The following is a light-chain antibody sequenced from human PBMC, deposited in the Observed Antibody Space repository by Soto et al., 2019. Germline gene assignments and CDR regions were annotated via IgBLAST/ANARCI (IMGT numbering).Light chain of an antibody. CDR3: MQALQKPST. V-gene: IGKV2-28*01. Sequence: DLVVTQSPLSLPVTPGEPASMSCRASQSLLHTNGINYLHWYLQKPGQSPQLLIYLGSNRASGVPDRFSGSGSGTEYTLRISRVEAEDVGIYYCMQALQKPSTVGQGTKVDIK. CDR1: QSLLHTNGINY. CDR2: LGS. J-gene: IGKJ1*01.